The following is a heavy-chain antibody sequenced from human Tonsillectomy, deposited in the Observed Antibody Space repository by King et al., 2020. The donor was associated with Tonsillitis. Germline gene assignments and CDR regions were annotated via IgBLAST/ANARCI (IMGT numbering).Heavy chain of an antibody. Sequence: EVQLVESGGGLVQPGGSLRLSCAASGFTFNNYALSWVRQAPGKGLEWVSGIYSSGSSTYYADSVKGRFTISRDNFKNTLYVQMNSLRAEDTAVYYCARATHQFIGDWYFDLWGRGTLVTVSS. J-gene: IGHJ2*01. CDR1: GFTFNNYA. V-gene: IGHV3-23*03. CDR3: ARATHQFIGDWYFDL. CDR2: IYSSGSST.